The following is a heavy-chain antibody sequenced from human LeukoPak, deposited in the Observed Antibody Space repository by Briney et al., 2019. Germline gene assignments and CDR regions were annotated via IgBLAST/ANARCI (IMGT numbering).Heavy chain of an antibody. D-gene: IGHD2-15*01. CDR3: ARARASGRSGFDY. V-gene: IGHV3-48*02. CDR2: ISSSSSTI. Sequence: GGSLRLSCAASGFTFSSYSMNWVRQAPGKGLEWVSYISSSSSTIYYADSVKGRFTISRDNAKNSLDLQMNSLRDEDTAVYYCARARASGRSGFDYWGQGTLVTVSS. J-gene: IGHJ4*02. CDR1: GFTFSSYS.